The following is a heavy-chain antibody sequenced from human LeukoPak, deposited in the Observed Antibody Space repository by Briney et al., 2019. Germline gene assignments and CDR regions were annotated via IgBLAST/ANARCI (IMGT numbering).Heavy chain of an antibody. V-gene: IGHV3-33*01. CDR2: IWFDGSNR. CDR1: GFTFRNYG. D-gene: IGHD2-15*01. CDR3: ARDTSGYYDY. J-gene: IGHJ4*02. Sequence: PGGSLRLSCEASGFTFRNYGMHWVRQAPGKGLDWVGVIWFDGSNRYYADSVKGRFTISRDNSKNTLYLQVNSVRAEDTAVYCCARDTSGYYDYWGQGALVTVSS.